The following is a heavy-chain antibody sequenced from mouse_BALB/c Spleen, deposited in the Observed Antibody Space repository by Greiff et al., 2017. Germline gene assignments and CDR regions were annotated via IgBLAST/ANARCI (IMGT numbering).Heavy chain of an antibody. CDR2: IWGDGST. CDR3: AKKKIKYGNYGYAMDY. Sequence: VQLQQSGPGLVAPSQSLSITCTVSGFSFTSYGVSWVRQPPGKGLEWLGVIWGDGSTNYHSALISRLCISKDNSKSQVFLKLNSLQTDDTATYYCAKKKIKYGNYGYAMDYWGQGTSVTVSS. V-gene: IGHV2-3*01. J-gene: IGHJ4*01. CDR1: GFSFTSYG. D-gene: IGHD2-10*02.